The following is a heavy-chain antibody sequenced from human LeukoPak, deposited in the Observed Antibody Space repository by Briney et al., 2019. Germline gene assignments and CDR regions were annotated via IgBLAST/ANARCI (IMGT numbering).Heavy chain of an antibody. CDR2: IYYSGST. D-gene: IGHD2-2*01. V-gene: IGHV4-39*01. CDR3: ARHGDCSSTSCYLG. Sequence: SETLSLTCTVSGGSISSSSYYWGWIRQPPGKGLEWIGSIYYSGSTYYNPSLKSRVTISVDTSKNQFSLKLSSVTAADTAVYYCARHGDCSSTSCYLGWGQGALVTVSS. CDR1: GGSISSSSYY. J-gene: IGHJ4*02.